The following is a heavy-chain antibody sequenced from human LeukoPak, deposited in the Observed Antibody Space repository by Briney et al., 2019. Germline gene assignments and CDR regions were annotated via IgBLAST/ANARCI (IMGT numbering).Heavy chain of an antibody. CDR1: GGSFSGYY. J-gene: IGHJ4*02. V-gene: IGHV4-34*01. D-gene: IGHD6-19*01. CDR2: INHSGST. Sequence: PSETLSLTCAVYGGSFSGYYWGWIRQPPGKGLEWIGEINHSGSTNYNPSLKSRVTISVDTSKNQFSLKLSSVTAADTAVYYCARIGSPGLAVAASWDYWGQGTLVTVSS. CDR3: ARIGSPGLAVAASWDY.